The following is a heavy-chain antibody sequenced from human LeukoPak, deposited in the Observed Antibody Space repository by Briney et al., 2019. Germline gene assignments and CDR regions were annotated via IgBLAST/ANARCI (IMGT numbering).Heavy chain of an antibody. V-gene: IGHV3-33*01. CDR1: RFIFRGHG. J-gene: IGHJ6*02. CDR3: VREGVASVGYGTDV. D-gene: IGHD2-15*01. Sequence: GTSLRLSCAASRFIFRGHGMYWVRQAPGKGLEWVTNIWSDGRNKYYADSVKGRFTISRDNSKNMLYLQMDSLRAEDTAVYYCVREGVASVGYGTDVWGQGTTVTVSS. CDR2: IWSDGRNK.